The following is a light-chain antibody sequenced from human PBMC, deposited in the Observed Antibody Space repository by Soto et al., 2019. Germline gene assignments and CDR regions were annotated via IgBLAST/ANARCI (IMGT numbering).Light chain of an antibody. CDR1: RSDVGDYNR. Sequence: QSALTQPPSVSGSPGQSVTISCTGTRSDVGDYNRVSWYQQPPGTAPRLMIYEVSNRPSGVPDRFSGSKSGNTASLTISGLQAEDEADYYCRSYRSSSTFVVFGGGTKLTVL. CDR3: RSYRSSSTFVV. J-gene: IGLJ2*01. CDR2: EVS. V-gene: IGLV2-18*02.